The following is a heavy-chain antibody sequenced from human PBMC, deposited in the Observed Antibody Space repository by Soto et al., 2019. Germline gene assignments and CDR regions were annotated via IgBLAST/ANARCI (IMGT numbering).Heavy chain of an antibody. CDR3: ARDLRVLTMVRGVIPSYYYYGMDV. D-gene: IGHD3-10*01. CDR1: GFTVSSNY. V-gene: IGHV3-53*01. J-gene: IGHJ6*02. Sequence: GGSLRLSCAASGFTVSSNYMSWVRQAPGKGLEWVSVIYSGGSTYYADSVKGRFTISRDNSKNTLYLQMNSLRAEDTAVYYCARDLRVLTMVRGVIPSYYYYGMDVWGQGTTVTVSS. CDR2: IYSGGST.